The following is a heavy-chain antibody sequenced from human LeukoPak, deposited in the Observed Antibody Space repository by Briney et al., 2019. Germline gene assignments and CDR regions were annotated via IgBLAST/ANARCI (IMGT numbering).Heavy chain of an antibody. J-gene: IGHJ4*02. CDR2: IYYSGST. CDR1: GGSISSSSYY. V-gene: IGHV4-39*07. CDR3: AREDSYGYD. D-gene: IGHD5-18*01. Sequence: SETLSLTCTVSGGSISSSSYYWGWIRQPPGKGLEWIGSIYYSGSTYYNPSLKSRVTISVDTSKNQFSLKLSSVTAADTAVYYCAREDSYGYDWGQGTLVTVSS.